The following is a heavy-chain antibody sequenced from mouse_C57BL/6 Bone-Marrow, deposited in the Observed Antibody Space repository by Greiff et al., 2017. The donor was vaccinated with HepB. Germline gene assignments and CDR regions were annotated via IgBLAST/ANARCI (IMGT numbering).Heavy chain of an antibody. Sequence: QVQLQQSGAELVMPGASVKLSCKASGYTFTSYWMHWVKQRPGQGLEWIGEIDPSDSYTNYNQKFKGKSTLTVDKSSSTAYMQLSSLTSEDSAVYYCARRITTVVAYVHWYFDVWGTGTTVTVSS. CDR3: ARRITTVVAYVHWYFDV. J-gene: IGHJ1*03. CDR1: GYTFTSYW. V-gene: IGHV1-69*01. CDR2: IDPSDSYT. D-gene: IGHD1-1*01.